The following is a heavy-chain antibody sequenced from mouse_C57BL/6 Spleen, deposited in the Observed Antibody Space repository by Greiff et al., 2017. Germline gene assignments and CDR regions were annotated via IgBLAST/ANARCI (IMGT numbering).Heavy chain of an antibody. CDR1: GYTFTEYT. CDR2: FYPGSGSI. J-gene: IGHJ2*01. Sequence: VQLQQSGAELVKPGASVKLSCKASGYTFTEYTIHWVKQRPGQGLAWIGWFYPGSGSIKYNEKFKDKATLTADKSSSTVYMELSSLTSEDSAVYFCARHEDFPRYFDYWGQGTTLTVSS. CDR3: ARHEDFPRYFDY. V-gene: IGHV1-62-2*01.